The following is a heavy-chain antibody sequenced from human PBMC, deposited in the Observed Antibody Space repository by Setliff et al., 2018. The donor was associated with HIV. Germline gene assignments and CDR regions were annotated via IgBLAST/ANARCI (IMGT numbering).Heavy chain of an antibody. V-gene: IGHV4-39*01. Sequence: PSETRSLTCSVSGDSFSSGTYYWGWIRQPPGKGLEWIGSVYYSGSIDYNPSLKSRVTISMDTAKSQFSLKLTSVTAADTSIYHCARLGTSGWYSYFDYWGQGILVTVSS. J-gene: IGHJ4*02. CDR2: VYYSGSI. D-gene: IGHD6-19*01. CDR3: ARLGTSGWYSYFDY. CDR1: GDSFSSGTYY.